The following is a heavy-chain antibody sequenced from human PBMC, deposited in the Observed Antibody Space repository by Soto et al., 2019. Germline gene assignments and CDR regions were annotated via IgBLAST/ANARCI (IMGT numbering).Heavy chain of an antibody. CDR1: GFSLSTSGVG. D-gene: IGHD4-17*01. Sequence: QITLKESGPTLVKPTQTLTLTCTFSGFSLSTSGVGVGWIRQPPGKALEWLALIYWDDDKRYSPSLKSRLTITKDPSKNQVVLTLTNMDPVDTATYYCAHRPGGDYFDYWGQGTLVTVSS. J-gene: IGHJ4*02. CDR2: IYWDDDK. CDR3: AHRPGGDYFDY. V-gene: IGHV2-5*02.